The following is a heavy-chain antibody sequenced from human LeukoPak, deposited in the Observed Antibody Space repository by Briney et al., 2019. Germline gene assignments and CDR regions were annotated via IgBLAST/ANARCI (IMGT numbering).Heavy chain of an antibody. CDR1: GFTVITND. J-gene: IGHJ4*02. CDR3: ARGVEPLAANTLAY. D-gene: IGHD1-14*01. Sequence: PGGSLRLSCAASGFTVITNDMTWGRQAPGKGLEWVSVFYSDGNTKYADSVQGRFTISRDNSKNTLYLEMNSLSPDDTAVYYCARGVEPLAANTLAYWGQGTLVTVSS. V-gene: IGHV3-53*01. CDR2: FYSDGNT.